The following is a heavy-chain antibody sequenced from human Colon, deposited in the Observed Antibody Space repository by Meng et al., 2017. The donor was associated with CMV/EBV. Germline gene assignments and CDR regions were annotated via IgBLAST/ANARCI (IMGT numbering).Heavy chain of an antibody. Sequence: DYYWNWSRQAAGKGLEWIGEIHHSGGPNYNPSLKRRVFISVDTSKKQFSLKVTSVTAADTAVYYCARGLPLGYCSTSSCPLNSFDPWGQGTLVTVSS. CDR2: IHHSGGP. CDR3: ARGLPLGYCSTSSCPLNSFDP. CDR1: DYY. D-gene: IGHD2-2*01. J-gene: IGHJ5*02. V-gene: IGHV4-34*01.